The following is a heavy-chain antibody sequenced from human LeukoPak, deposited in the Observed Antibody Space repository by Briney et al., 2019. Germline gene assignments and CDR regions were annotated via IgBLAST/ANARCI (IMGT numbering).Heavy chain of an antibody. CDR1: SGSISGYY. D-gene: IGHD6-13*01. Sequence: SETLSLTCTVSSGSISGYYWGWIRQPPGKGLEWFGSIYYSGSTYYNPPLKSRVTISVDTSKNQFSLKLSSVTAADTAVYYCARDLSSSSWYLRYYFDYWGQGTLVTVSS. V-gene: IGHV4-39*07. CDR2: IYYSGST. J-gene: IGHJ4*02. CDR3: ARDLSSSSWYLRYYFDY.